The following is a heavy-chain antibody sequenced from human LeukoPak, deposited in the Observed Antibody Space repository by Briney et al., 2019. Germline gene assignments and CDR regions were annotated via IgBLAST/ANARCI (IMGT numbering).Heavy chain of an antibody. J-gene: IGHJ4*02. CDR1: GFTVSSNY. CDR2: IYSGGST. CDR3: ARDYYDSSGYYYFDY. Sequence: GGSLRLSCAASGFTVSSNYMSWVRQAPGKGLEWVSVIYSGGSTYYADSVKGRFTISRDNSKNTLYLQMNSLRAEDTAVYYCARDYYDSSGYYYFDYWGQGTLVTVSS. V-gene: IGHV3-66*01. D-gene: IGHD3-22*01.